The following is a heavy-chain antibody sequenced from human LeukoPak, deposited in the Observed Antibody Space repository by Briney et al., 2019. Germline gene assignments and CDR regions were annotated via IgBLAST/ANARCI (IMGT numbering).Heavy chain of an antibody. D-gene: IGHD5-12*01. J-gene: IGHJ4*02. V-gene: IGHV3-66*01. Sequence: GGSLRLSCAASGFTVSTNYMAWVRQAPGKGLEWVSVMYSGGSTYYADSVKGRFTLSRDNSKNPLYLQMNSLRAEDTALYYCARELNIVTTTQYYFDYWGQGTLVNVSS. CDR1: GFTVSTNY. CDR2: MYSGGST. CDR3: ARELNIVTTTQYYFDY.